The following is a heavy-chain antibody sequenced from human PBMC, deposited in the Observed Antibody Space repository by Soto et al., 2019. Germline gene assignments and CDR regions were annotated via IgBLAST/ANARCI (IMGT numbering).Heavy chain of an antibody. CDR1: GFTFSSYA. J-gene: IGHJ4*02. D-gene: IGHD6-13*01. CDR3: AKDRGGQQLANFDY. CDR2: LSGSGGST. Sequence: EVQLLESGGGLVQPGGSLRLSCAASGFTFSSYAMSWVRQAPGKGLDWLPPLSGSGGSTYYADSVKGRFTISRDNSKNTLYLQMNSLRAEDTAVYYCAKDRGGQQLANFDYWGQGTLVTVSS. V-gene: IGHV3-23*01.